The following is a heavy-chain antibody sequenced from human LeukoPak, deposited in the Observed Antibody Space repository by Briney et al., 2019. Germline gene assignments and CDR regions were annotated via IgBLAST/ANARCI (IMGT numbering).Heavy chain of an antibody. Sequence: PSETLSLTCTVSGGSISSHYWSWIRQLPRKGLEWIGYIYYSGSTNYNPSLKSRVTISVDTSKNQFSLKLSSVTAADTAVYYCASGSPGYYDFWSGYSPYYYYMDVWGKGTTVTVSS. CDR1: GGSISSHY. V-gene: IGHV4-59*11. J-gene: IGHJ6*03. CDR2: IYYSGST. D-gene: IGHD3-3*01. CDR3: ASGSPGYYDFWSGYSPYYYYMDV.